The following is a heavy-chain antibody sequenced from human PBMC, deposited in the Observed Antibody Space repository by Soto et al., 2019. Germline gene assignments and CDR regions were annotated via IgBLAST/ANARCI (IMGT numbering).Heavy chain of an antibody. CDR1: GFTFSSYA. V-gene: IGHV3-23*01. CDR2: ISGSGGST. J-gene: IGHJ5*02. Sequence: GGSLRLSCAASGFTFSSYAMSWVRQAPGKGLEWVSAISGSGGSTYYADSVKGRFTISRDNSKNTLYLQMNSLRAEDTAVYYCAKDKYSSSWYSGRNWFDPWGQGTLVTVSS. CDR3: AKDKYSSSWYSGRNWFDP. D-gene: IGHD6-13*01.